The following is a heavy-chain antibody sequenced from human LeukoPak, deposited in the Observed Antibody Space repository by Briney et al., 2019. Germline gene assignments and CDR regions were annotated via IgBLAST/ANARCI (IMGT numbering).Heavy chain of an antibody. D-gene: IGHD6-19*01. CDR3: ATTSGWPVDAFDI. J-gene: IGHJ3*02. V-gene: IGHV4-34*01. CDR2: MNQSGIT. Sequence: PSETMSLTCSVDGVAFSGYYLSWIRQPPGKGLDLMAEMNQSGITHYNPSLKTRVTISVDTSKNQFSLKLSSVTAADTAVYYCATTSGWPVDAFDIWGQGTMVTVSS. CDR1: GVAFSGYY.